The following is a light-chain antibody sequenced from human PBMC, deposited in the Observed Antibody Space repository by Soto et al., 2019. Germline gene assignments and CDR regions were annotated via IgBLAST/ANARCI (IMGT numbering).Light chain of an antibody. V-gene: IGLV1-47*01. CDR3: AAWDDSLNGWV. CDR2: KNT. J-gene: IGLJ3*02. Sequence: QSVLTQSPSVSGAPGQRVTISCSGSSSNIGNHYVYWHQQLPGMAPRLLIYKNTQRPSGIPDRFSGSKSGTSASLANYGLRSEDEADYYCAAWDDSLNGWVFGGGTKLTVL. CDR1: SSNIGNHY.